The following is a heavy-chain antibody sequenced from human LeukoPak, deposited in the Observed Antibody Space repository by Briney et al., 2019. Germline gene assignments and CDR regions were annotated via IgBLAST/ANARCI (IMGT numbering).Heavy chain of an antibody. J-gene: IGHJ4*02. D-gene: IGHD3-16*01. Sequence: SETLSLTCAVYGGSFSGYYWSWIRQPPGKGLEWVGEINHSESTSTNNNPSLKSRVTISVDASRKQSSLKLSSVTAADTAVYYCARGRSNRDYWGQGTLVTVSS. CDR1: GGSFSGYY. CDR3: ARGRSNRDY. CDR2: INHSESTST. V-gene: IGHV4-34*01.